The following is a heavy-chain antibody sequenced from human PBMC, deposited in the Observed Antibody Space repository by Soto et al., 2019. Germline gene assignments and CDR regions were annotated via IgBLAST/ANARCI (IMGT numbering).Heavy chain of an antibody. CDR1: GFSLKTSGMS. J-gene: IGHJ4*02. Sequence: SGPTLVNPTHTLTLNCTFYGFSLKTSGMSVRWIRQPPGKAQEWLARIDWDDYKYYSTALKTRLTISKDTSKNQVVLTMTNMDPVDTASYYCAWAVVDTAMVLYAPYFDYWGQGTLVTVSS. CDR2: IDWDDYK. V-gene: IGHV2-70*11. D-gene: IGHD5-18*01. CDR3: AWAVVDTAMVLYAPYFDY.